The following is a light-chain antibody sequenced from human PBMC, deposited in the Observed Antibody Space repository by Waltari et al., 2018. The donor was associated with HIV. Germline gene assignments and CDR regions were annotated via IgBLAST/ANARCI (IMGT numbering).Light chain of an antibody. Sequence: SYVLTQPPSMSVAPGQTASITCGGNNIGTKTVHWTQQKRAQAPVVVVNDYSARPSGIPERFSASNSGNTSTLTISRVDAGDEADYYCQVSDSDSDQGVFGGGTKLTVL. CDR1: NIGTKT. CDR2: DYS. V-gene: IGLV3-21*02. J-gene: IGLJ2*01. CDR3: QVSDSDSDQGV.